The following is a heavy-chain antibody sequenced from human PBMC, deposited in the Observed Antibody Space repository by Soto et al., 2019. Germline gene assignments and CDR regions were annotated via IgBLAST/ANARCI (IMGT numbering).Heavy chain of an antibody. D-gene: IGHD3-22*01. CDR3: AHDVIGAYGMDV. V-gene: IGHV2-5*02. Sequence: QITLKESGPTLVKPTQTLTLTCSFSGFSLSTSGVGVGWIRQPPGKALEWLALIYWDDDKRYSPSLKSRLTIXKXXSKNQVFLIMTNMDPVDTATYYCAHDVIGAYGMDVWGQGTTVTVSS. CDR1: GFSLSTSGVG. CDR2: IYWDDDK. J-gene: IGHJ6*02.